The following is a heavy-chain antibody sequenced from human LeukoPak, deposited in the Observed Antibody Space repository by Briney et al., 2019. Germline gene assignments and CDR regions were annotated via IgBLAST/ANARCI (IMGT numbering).Heavy chain of an antibody. CDR3: TRGPDLDTVLGRGLMFTVLFDF. CDR1: GFTFGDYA. V-gene: IGHV3-49*04. J-gene: IGHJ4*02. D-gene: IGHD5-18*01. CDR2: IRSKAFGGTT. Sequence: PGRSLRLSCTASGFTFGDYAMSWVRQAPGRGLEWVGFIRSKAFGGTTEYAASVKGRFTISRDESKSIAYLQMNSLKTEDTAVYYCTRGPDLDTVLGRGLMFTVLFDFWGQGTLVTVSS.